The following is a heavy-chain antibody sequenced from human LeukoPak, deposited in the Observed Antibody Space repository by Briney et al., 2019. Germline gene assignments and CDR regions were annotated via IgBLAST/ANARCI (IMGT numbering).Heavy chain of an antibody. CDR1: GGTFSSYA. J-gene: IGHJ4*02. CDR3: ARDGDCSGGSCYDY. Sequence: SVKVSCKASGGTFSSYAISWVRQAPGQGLEWMGGIIPIFGTANYAQKFQGRVTITADESTSTAYMELSSLRSEDAAVYYCARDGDCSGGSCYDYWGQGTLVTVSS. CDR2: IIPIFGTA. V-gene: IGHV1-69*13. D-gene: IGHD2-15*01.